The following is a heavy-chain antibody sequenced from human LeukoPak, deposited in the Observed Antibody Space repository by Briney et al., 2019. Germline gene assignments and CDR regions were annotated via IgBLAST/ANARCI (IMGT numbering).Heavy chain of an antibody. Sequence: GGSLRLSCAASGFTFSDYYMSWIRQAPGKGLEGVSYISSSGSTRYYADAVKGGFTISRDNAKNSLYLQMNSLRADDTAVYYCARVKLVGATPSTFDYWGQGTLVTVSS. CDR2: ISSSGSTR. CDR3: ARVKLVGATPSTFDY. V-gene: IGHV3-11*01. CDR1: GFTFSDYY. D-gene: IGHD1-26*01. J-gene: IGHJ4*02.